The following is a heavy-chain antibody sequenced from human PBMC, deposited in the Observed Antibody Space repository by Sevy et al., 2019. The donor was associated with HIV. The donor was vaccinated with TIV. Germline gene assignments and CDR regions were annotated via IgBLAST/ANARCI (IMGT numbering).Heavy chain of an antibody. J-gene: IGHJ5*02. CDR2: IIAVSGTT. D-gene: IGHD2-15*01. CDR1: GGTFSGYA. Sequence: ASVKVSCKTSGGTFSGYAISWVRQAPGQGLEWMGGIIAVSGTTNYVEKFQGRLTITADVSTRTVYMELRSLKTEDTAIYYCARDRDMGWFDPWGQGTLVTVSS. V-gene: IGHV1-69*13. CDR3: ARDRDMGWFDP.